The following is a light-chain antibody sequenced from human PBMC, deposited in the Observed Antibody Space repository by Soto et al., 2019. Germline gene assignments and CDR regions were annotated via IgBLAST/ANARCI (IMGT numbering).Light chain of an antibody. CDR2: DVS. Sequence: EIVLTQSPAPLAFPPGERGPLSCRVSQSVRSSYLAWYQQKPGQAPRLLIYDVSNRATGIPDRFSGSGSGTDFTLTISRLEPEDFAVYYCQQYGNSPPTFGQGTKVDIK. V-gene: IGKV3-20*01. J-gene: IGKJ1*01. CDR3: QQYGNSPPT. CDR1: QSVRSSY.